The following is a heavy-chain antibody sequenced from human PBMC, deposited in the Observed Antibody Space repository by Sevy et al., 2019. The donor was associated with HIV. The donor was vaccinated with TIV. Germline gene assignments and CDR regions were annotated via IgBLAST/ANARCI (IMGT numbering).Heavy chain of an antibody. J-gene: IGHJ6*03. V-gene: IGHV3-23*01. CDR3: AKAPSTTVTSYYMDV. CDR2: ISGSDGST. Sequence: GSLRLSCAASGFSFSSYAMTWVRQAPGKGLEWVSGISGSDGSTYYADSVKGRFSISRDNSKNTLYVQMNSLRAEDTAVYYCAKAPSTTVTSYYMDVWGKGTTVTVSS. D-gene: IGHD4-17*01. CDR1: GFSFSSYA.